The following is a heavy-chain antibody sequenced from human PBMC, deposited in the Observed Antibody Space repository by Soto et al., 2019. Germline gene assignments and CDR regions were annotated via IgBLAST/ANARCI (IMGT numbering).Heavy chain of an antibody. J-gene: IGHJ4*02. Sequence: SETLSLTCTVSGDSISSRGYYCSWIRQFPGKGLEWIGYISYSESTDYNPSLKSRVTISADTSKNQFSLKLSSVTAADTAVYYCAGGNDYAKIGYWGQRAQVTVSS. D-gene: IGHD4-17*01. CDR2: ISYSEST. CDR1: GDSISSRGYY. CDR3: AGGNDYAKIGY. V-gene: IGHV4-31*03.